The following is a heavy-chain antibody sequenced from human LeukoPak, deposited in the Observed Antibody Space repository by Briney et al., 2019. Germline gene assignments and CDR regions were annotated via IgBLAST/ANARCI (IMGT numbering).Heavy chain of an antibody. D-gene: IGHD3-22*01. CDR2: ISGSGGST. CDR3: AKQISSGYYYGYFDY. V-gene: IGHV3-23*01. CDR1: GFTFSSYW. J-gene: IGHJ4*02. Sequence: GGSLRLSCAASGFTFSSYWMHWVRQAPGKGLEWVSAISGSGGSTYYADSVKGRFTISRDNSKNTLYLQMNSLRAEDTAVYYCAKQISSGYYYGYFDYWGQGTLVTVSS.